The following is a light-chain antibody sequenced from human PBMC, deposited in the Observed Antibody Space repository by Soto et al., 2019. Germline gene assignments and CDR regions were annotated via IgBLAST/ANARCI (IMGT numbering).Light chain of an antibody. CDR1: QNINRW. CDR3: LQYNVYPLS. CDR2: KAS. V-gene: IGKV1-5*03. Sequence: DIQMTQSPSTLSASVGDRVTITCRARQNINRWLAWYQQRPGKAPNLLIHKASTLEVGVPSRFSGSASRTEFTLTISSLQPDDFAVYFCLQYNVYPLSFGGGNKVEIK. J-gene: IGKJ4*01.